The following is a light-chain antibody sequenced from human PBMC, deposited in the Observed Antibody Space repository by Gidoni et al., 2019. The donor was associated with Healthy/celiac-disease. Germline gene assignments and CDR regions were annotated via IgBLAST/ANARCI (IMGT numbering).Light chain of an antibody. V-gene: IGKV3-11*01. CDR1: QSVSSY. Sequence: PATLSLSPGDRATLSCRASQSVSSYLAWYQQKPGQAPRLLIYAASNRATGIPARFSGSGSGTDFTLTISSLEPEDFAVYYCQQRSNWPLTFGGGTKVEIK. CDR2: AAS. J-gene: IGKJ4*01. CDR3: QQRSNWPLT.